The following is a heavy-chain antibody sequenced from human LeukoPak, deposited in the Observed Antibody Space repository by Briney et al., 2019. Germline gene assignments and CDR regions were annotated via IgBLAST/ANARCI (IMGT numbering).Heavy chain of an antibody. CDR1: GYTFTSYE. V-gene: IGHV1-8*01. D-gene: IGHD3-10*01. Sequence: AAVKVSCKASGYTFTSYEINWVRQATGQGREWMGWMNPNIVNTGDAQKFQGRVTMTRNTSISTAYMELSSLRSEDPAVYYCARPTKKYGSGSFDYWGQGTLVTVSS. CDR2: MNPNIVNT. CDR3: ARPTKKYGSGSFDY. J-gene: IGHJ4*02.